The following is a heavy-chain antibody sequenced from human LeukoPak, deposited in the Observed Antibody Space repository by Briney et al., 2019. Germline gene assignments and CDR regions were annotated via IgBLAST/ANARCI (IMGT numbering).Heavy chain of an antibody. J-gene: IGHJ4*02. Sequence: GGSLRLSCAASGFTFSSYAMSWVRQAPGKGLEWVSAISGSGGSTYYADSVKGRFTISRDNSKNTLYLQMNSLRAEDTAVYYCAKDPGGYYDSSGINDYWGQGTLVTVSS. D-gene: IGHD3-22*01. CDR3: AKDPGGYYDSSGINDY. CDR2: ISGSGGST. V-gene: IGHV3-23*01. CDR1: GFTFSSYA.